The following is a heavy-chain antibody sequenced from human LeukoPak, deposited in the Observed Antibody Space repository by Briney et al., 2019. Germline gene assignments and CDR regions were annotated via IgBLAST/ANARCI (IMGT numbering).Heavy chain of an antibody. J-gene: IGHJ4*02. V-gene: IGHV4-34*01. D-gene: IGHD2-2*02. CDR3: ASSYCSSTSCYKGYYFDY. CDR2: INHSGST. CDR1: GGSFSGYY. Sequence: SETLSLTCAVYGGSFSGYYWSWIRQPPGKGLEWIGEINHSGSTNYNPSLKSRVTISVDTSKNQFSLKLSSVTAADTAVYYCASSYCSSTSCYKGYYFDYWGQGTLVTVSS.